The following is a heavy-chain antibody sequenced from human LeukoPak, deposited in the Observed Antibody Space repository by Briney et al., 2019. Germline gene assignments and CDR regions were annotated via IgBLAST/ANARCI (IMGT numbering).Heavy chain of an antibody. V-gene: IGHV3-30*18. CDR2: ISYDGSNK. J-gene: IGHJ4*02. CDR1: GFTFSSYG. Sequence: PGRSLRLSCAAPGFTFSSYGMHWVRQAPGKGLEWVAVISYDGSNKYYADSVKGRFTISRDNSKNTLYLQMNSLRAEDTAVYYCAKGTRGVIIPNFDYWGQGTLVTVSS. D-gene: IGHD3-10*01. CDR3: AKGTRGVIIPNFDY.